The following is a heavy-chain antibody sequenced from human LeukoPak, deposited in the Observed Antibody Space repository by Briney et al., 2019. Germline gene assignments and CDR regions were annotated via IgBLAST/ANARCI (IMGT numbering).Heavy chain of an antibody. J-gene: IGHJ4*02. Sequence: ASVKVSCKASGYTFTSYGISWVRQAPGQGLEWMGWISAYNGNTNYAQKLQGRVTMTTDTSTSAAYMELRSLRSDDTAVYYCARAGQGLRLGELSFENYWGQGTLVTVSS. CDR2: ISAYNGNT. CDR3: ARAGQGLRLGELSFENY. CDR1: GYTFTSYG. V-gene: IGHV1-18*01. D-gene: IGHD3-16*02.